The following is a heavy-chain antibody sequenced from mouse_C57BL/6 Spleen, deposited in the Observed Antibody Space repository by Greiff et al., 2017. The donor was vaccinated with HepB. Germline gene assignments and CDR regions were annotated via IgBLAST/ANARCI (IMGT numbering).Heavy chain of an antibody. Sequence: QVQLQQPGAELVRPGSSVKLSCKASGYTFTSYWMHWVKQRPIQGLEWIGNIYPSDSETHYNQKFKDKATLTVDKSSSTAYMQLSSLTSEDSAVYYCARYYGSSGAMDDWGKGTSVTAAS. J-gene: IGHJ4*01. V-gene: IGHV1-52*01. CDR1: GYTFTSYW. CDR3: ARYYGSSGAMDD. D-gene: IGHD1-1*01. CDR2: IYPSDSET.